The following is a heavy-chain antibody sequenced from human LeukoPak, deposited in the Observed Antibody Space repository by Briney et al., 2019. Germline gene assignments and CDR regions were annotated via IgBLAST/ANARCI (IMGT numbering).Heavy chain of an antibody. CDR2: INHSRST. CDR1: GGSFSGYY. J-gene: IGHJ4*02. Sequence: SETLSLTCAVYGGSFSGYYWSWIRQPPGKGLEWIGEINHSRSTNYNPSLKSRVTISVDTSKNQFSLKLSSVTAADTAVYYCARSETGKLDYWGQGTLVTVSS. V-gene: IGHV4-34*01. CDR3: ARSETGKLDY.